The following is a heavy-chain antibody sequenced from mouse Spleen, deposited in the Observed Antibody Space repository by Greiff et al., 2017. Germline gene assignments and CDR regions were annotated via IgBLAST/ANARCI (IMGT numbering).Heavy chain of an antibody. Sequence: EVKVVESGGGLVKPGGSLKLSCAASGFTFSSYAMSWVRQTPEKRLEWVAYISSGGGNTYYPDSVKGRFTISRDNAKNTLYLQMSSLKSEDTAMYYCARQDGYYAMDYWGQGTSVTVSS. CDR2: ISSGGGNT. V-gene: IGHV5-12-1*01. J-gene: IGHJ4*01. CDR3: ARQDGYYAMDY. CDR1: GFTFSSYA.